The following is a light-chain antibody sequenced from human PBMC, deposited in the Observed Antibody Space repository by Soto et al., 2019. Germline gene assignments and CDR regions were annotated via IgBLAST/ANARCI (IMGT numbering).Light chain of an antibody. CDR1: SNDVGGYNY. CDR3: SSYTSSNPVV. CDR2: DVS. J-gene: IGLJ2*01. V-gene: IGLV2-14*01. Sequence: QSALTQPASVSGSPGQSIAISCTGTSNDVGGYNYVFWYQQHPGKAPHLMIYDVSARPSGVSNRFSGSKSDNTASLTSSWLQAEDEAYYYCSSYTSSNPVVFGGGTKLTVL.